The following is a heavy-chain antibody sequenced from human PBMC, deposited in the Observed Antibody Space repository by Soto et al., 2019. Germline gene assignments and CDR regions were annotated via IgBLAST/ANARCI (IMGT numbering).Heavy chain of an antibody. CDR3: TTDPGDLVGYYDSSGYYYGAFDI. Sequence: EVQLVESGGGLVKPGGSLILSCAASGFTFSNAWMSWVRQAPGKGLEWVGRIKSKTDGGTTDYAAPVKGRFTISRDDSKNTLYLQMNSLKTEDTAVYYCTTDPGDLVGYYDSSGYYYGAFDIWGQGTMVTVSS. CDR1: GFTFSNAW. J-gene: IGHJ3*02. CDR2: IKSKTDGGTT. V-gene: IGHV3-15*01. D-gene: IGHD3-22*01.